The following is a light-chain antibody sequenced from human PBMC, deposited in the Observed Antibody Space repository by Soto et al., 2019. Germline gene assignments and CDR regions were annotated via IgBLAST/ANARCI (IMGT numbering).Light chain of an antibody. V-gene: IGKV2-24*01. CDR1: QSLVHSDGNTY. Sequence: DVVLTQTPLSSPATLGQPASISCRSSQSLVHSDGNTYLSWLQQRPGQPPRLLIYQVSNRFSGGPDRVSGSGAGSDVTLKISRVGAEAVGVYHCVQFAHFPRTFGKGTKVEIK. CDR2: QVS. CDR3: VQFAHFPRT. J-gene: IGKJ1*01.